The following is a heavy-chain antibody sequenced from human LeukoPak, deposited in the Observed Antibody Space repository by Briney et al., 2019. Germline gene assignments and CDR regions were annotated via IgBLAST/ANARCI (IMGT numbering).Heavy chain of an antibody. D-gene: IGHD6-19*01. V-gene: IGHV4-59*12. J-gene: IGHJ4*02. CDR2: IYYSGSS. Sequence: SETLSLTCNVSGGSISGYHWSWIRQPPGKGLEWLGYIYYSGSSNYNPSLKSRVTISADTSKNQFSLKLSSVTAADTAVYYCAREAAGTSDYWGQGTLVTVSS. CDR1: GGSISGYH. CDR3: AREAAGTSDY.